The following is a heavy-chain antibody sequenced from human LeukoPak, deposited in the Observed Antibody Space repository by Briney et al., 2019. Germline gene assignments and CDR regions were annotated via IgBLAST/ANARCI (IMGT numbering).Heavy chain of an antibody. J-gene: IGHJ4*02. Sequence: SVKVSCKASGGTFISYAISWVQQAPGRGLEWMGRIIPIFGTANYAQKFQGRVTITTDESTRTAYMELSSLRSQDTAVYYCARTLGGYYDSSGRFDYWGQGTLVTVSS. V-gene: IGHV1-69*05. CDR2: IIPIFGTA. D-gene: IGHD3-22*01. CDR1: GGTFISYA. CDR3: ARTLGGYYDSSGRFDY.